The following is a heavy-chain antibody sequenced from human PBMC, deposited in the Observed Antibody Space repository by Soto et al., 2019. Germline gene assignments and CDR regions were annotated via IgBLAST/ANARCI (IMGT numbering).Heavy chain of an antibody. CDR1: GGSISSYY. V-gene: IGHV4-59*01. D-gene: IGHD1-20*01. CDR2: IYYSGST. CDR3: ARALYNWNQPSSCWFDP. J-gene: IGHJ5*02. Sequence: SETLSLTCTVSGGSISSYYWSWIRQPPGKGLEWIGYIYYSGSTNYNPSLKSRVTISVDTSKNQFSLKLSSVTAADTAVYYCARALYNWNQPSSCWFDPWGQGTLVTVSS.